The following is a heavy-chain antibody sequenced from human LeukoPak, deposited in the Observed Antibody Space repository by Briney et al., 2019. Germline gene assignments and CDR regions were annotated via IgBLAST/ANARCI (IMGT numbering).Heavy chain of an antibody. CDR2: IYTSGST. Sequence: SETLSLTCTVSGGSISSYYWSWIRQPAGKGLEWIGRIYTSGSTNYNPSLKSRVTMSVDTSKNQFSLKLSSVTAADTAVYYCAGRGVPSSYYYYYYMDVWGKGTTVTVSS. V-gene: IGHV4-4*07. J-gene: IGHJ6*03. CDR3: AGRGVPSSYYYYYYMDV. CDR1: GGSISSYY. D-gene: IGHD1-26*01.